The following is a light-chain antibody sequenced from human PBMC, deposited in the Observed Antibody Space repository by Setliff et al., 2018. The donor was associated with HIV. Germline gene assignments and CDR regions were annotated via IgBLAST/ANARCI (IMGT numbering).Light chain of an antibody. CDR3: CSYARGSTYV. CDR2: DFS. Sequence: QSVLTQPASVSGSPGQSITISCTGTSSDIGRYNYVSWYQQYPGKGPTLVIFDFSERPSGVSNRFSGSKSGNTASLIISGLQPDDEADYYCCSYARGSTYVFGSGTKVTVL. J-gene: IGLJ1*01. CDR1: SSDIGRYNY. V-gene: IGLV2-14*03.